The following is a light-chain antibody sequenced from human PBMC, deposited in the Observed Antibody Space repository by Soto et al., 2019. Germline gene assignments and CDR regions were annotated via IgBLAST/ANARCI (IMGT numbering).Light chain of an antibody. CDR3: QQYGANSPWT. CDR1: QNINDL. Sequence: DIQVTQSPSTLSASVGDRVTINCRASQNINDLLAWYQQKSGKAPKVLIYKASSLESGVPSRFSGSGSGTEFTLNISSLQTEDFATYYCQQYGANSPWTFGQGTKVEIK. CDR2: KAS. V-gene: IGKV1-5*03. J-gene: IGKJ1*01.